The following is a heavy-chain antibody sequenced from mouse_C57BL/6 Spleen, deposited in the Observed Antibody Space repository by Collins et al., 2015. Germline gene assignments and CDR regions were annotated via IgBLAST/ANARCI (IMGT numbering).Heavy chain of an antibody. CDR2: IYPGDGDT. J-gene: IGHJ4*01. D-gene: IGHD2-2*01. CDR3: ARAGYEVYAMDY. CDR1: GYTFTSYW. Sequence: QVQLQQSGAELARPGASVKLSCKASGYTFTSYWMQWVKQRPGQGLEWIGAIYPGDGDTRYTQKFKGKATLAADKSSSTAYMQLSSLASEDSAVYYCARAGYEVYAMDYWGQGTSVTVSS. V-gene: IGHV1-87*01.